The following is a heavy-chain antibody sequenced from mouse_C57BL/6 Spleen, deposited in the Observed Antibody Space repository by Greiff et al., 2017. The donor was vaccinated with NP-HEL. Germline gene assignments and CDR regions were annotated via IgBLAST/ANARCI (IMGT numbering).Heavy chain of an antibody. D-gene: IGHD2-12*01. CDR3: ARGKGKDSYYEDWDFDV. J-gene: IGHJ1*03. Sequence: EVKLVESGPGLVKPSQSLSLTCSVTGYSITSGYYWNWIRQFPGNKLEWMGYISYDGSNNYNPSLKNRISITRDTSKNQFFLKLNSVTTEDTATYYCARGKGKDSYYEDWDFDVWGTGTTVTVAS. CDR1: GYSITSGYY. V-gene: IGHV3-6*01. CDR2: ISYDGSN.